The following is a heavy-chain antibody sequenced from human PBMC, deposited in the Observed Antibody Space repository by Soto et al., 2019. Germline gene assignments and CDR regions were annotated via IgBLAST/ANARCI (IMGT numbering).Heavy chain of an antibody. V-gene: IGHV5-51*01. D-gene: IGHD2-2*01. CDR2: IYPGDSDT. CDR3: CGGYCSTTIFYPWFEP. CDR1: GYSFTSYW. J-gene: IGHJ5*02. Sequence: GESLKISCTGVGYSFTSYWIGWVRQMPGKGLEWMGIIYPGDSDTRYSPSFQGQVTISADKSITTAYLQWSSLKASDTAMYYCCGGYCSTTIFYPWFEPWGQGTLVTVSS.